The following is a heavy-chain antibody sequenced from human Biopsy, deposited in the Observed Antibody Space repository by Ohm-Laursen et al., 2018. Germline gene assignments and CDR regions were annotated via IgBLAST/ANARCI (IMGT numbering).Heavy chain of an antibody. Sequence: SVKVSCKASGYTFTDHYLHWVRQAPGQGLEWMGIINPSGSDATYAQKFQGRVTMTRDTSTSTAYMDLSSLRSEDTAVYYCAADSGSGSHFRFDYWGQGALVSVSS. D-gene: IGHD3-10*01. V-gene: IGHV1-46*01. CDR1: GYTFTDHY. CDR2: INPSGSDA. CDR3: AADSGSGSHFRFDY. J-gene: IGHJ4*02.